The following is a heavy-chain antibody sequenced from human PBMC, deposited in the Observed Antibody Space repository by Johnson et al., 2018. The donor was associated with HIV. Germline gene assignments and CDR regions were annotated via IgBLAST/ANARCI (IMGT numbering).Heavy chain of an antibody. V-gene: IGHV3-NL1*01. Sequence: QVQLVESGGGVVQPGRSLRLSCAASGFTFSSYGMHWVRQAPGKGLEWVSVIYTGGITYYADSVKGRFTISRDDAKNTVYLQMNSLRAEDTGVYYCAKPQLLADDIFNFWGQGTMVIVSS. CDR3: AKPQLLADDIFNF. J-gene: IGHJ3*01. D-gene: IGHD6-19*01. CDR1: GFTFSSYG. CDR2: IYTGGIT.